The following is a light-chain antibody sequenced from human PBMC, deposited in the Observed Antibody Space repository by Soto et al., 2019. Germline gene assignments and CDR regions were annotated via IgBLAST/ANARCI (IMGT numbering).Light chain of an antibody. CDR1: QSVSGW. CDR2: DAS. CDR3: QQYNNWPWT. V-gene: IGKV3-15*01. J-gene: IGKJ1*01. Sequence: MTQSPSTLSASVGDTVTVTCRASQSVSGWLAWYQQKPGQTPRLLIYDASTRATGIPTRFSGSGSGTDFTLTISSLQSEDFAVYYCQQYNNWPWTFGQGTKVDIK.